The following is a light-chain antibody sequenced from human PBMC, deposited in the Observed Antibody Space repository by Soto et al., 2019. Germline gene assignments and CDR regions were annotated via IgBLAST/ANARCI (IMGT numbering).Light chain of an antibody. CDR3: QQTYITPPWT. J-gene: IGKJ1*01. V-gene: IGKV1-39*01. CDR1: QTIKNY. CDR2: AAS. Sequence: DLKMTQSPNSLSASVGDRITIACRASQTIKNYLNWYQQKPGKAPRLLIFAASNLETGVPSRFSGSGSGTDFTLSVNDLQPEDFATYYCQQTYITPPWTCGQGTKV.